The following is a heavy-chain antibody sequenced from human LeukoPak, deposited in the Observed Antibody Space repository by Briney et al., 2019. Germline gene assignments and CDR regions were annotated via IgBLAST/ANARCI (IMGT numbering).Heavy chain of an antibody. D-gene: IGHD2-15*01. Sequence: EASVKVSCKASGGTFSSYAISWVRQAPGQGLEWVGGIIPIFGTANYAQKFQGRVTITADESTSTAYMELSSLRSEDTAVYYCARVGFGSGYFDYWGQGTLVTVSS. J-gene: IGHJ4*02. V-gene: IGHV1-69*13. CDR2: IIPIFGTA. CDR3: ARVGFGSGYFDY. CDR1: GGTFSSYA.